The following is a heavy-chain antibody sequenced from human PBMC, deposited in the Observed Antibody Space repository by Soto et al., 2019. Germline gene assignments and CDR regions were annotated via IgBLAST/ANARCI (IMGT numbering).Heavy chain of an antibody. CDR3: ARDGAYCGGDCYRYNWFDP. V-gene: IGHV4-30-4*01. CDR2: IAYSGST. J-gene: IGHJ5*02. Sequence: QVQLQQSGPGLAKPSQTLSLTCTVSGGSISSGDYYWSWIRQPLGKGLEYIGYIAYSGSTYYNPSLKSRVTMSLDTSKNQFSLTLSSVTAADTAVYYCARDGAYCGGDCYRYNWFDPWGQGTLVTVSS. D-gene: IGHD2-21*02. CDR1: GGSISSGDYY.